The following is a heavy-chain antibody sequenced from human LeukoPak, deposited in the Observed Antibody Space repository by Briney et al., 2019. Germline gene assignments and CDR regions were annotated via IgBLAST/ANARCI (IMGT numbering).Heavy chain of an antibody. V-gene: IGHV3-7*01. Sequence: GGSLRLFCAASGFTFRNYWMSWVRQAPGKGLEGVANIKPDGSEKYYVDSVKGRFTISRDNAKNSLNLEMDSLRADDTAVYYCAKDNAAMVFDYWGQGTLVTVSS. CDR3: AKDNAAMVFDY. CDR2: IKPDGSEK. D-gene: IGHD5-18*01. CDR1: GFTFRNYW. J-gene: IGHJ4*02.